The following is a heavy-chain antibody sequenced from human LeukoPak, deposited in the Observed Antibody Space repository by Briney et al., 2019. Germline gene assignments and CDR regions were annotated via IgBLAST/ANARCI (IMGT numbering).Heavy chain of an antibody. J-gene: IGHJ4*02. CDR2: ISPRGGGT. V-gene: IGHV3-23*01. D-gene: IGHD7-27*01. CDR1: GLNFNYYS. CDR3: ARDLAWGAFDY. Sequence: GGSLRLSCAASGLNFNYYSMNWVRQAPGKGLEWLSGISPRGGGTYYADSVKGRFTISRDDSKNMLSLQMNSLRVEDTAVYYCARDLAWGAFDYWGQGALVTVSS.